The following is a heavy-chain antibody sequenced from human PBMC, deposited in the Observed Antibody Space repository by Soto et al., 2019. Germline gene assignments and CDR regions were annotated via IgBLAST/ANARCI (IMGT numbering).Heavy chain of an antibody. CDR1: GFTFSSYA. D-gene: IGHD3-10*01. CDR2: ISGSGGST. V-gene: IGHV3-23*01. J-gene: IGHJ4*02. Sequence: GGSLRLSCAASGFTFSSYAMSWVRQAPGKGLEWVSAISGSGGSTYYADSVKGRFTISRDNSKNTLYLQMNSLRAEDTAVYYCAKAYGSGSYYKYYFDYWGQGTLVTVSS. CDR3: AKAYGSGSYYKYYFDY.